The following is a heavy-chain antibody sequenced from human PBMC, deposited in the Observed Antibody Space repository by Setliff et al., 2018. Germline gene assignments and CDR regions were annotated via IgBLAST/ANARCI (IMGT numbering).Heavy chain of an antibody. Sequence: ASVKVSCKASGYTFTNYYIHWVRQTPGQGLEWMGIINPSGGRLSYAEKFQDRVTMTRDTSTNTVYMDLSSLRADDTAVYYCAREVSTGENSGCDIWGQGTVVTVSS. J-gene: IGHJ3*02. CDR1: GYTFTNYY. CDR3: AREVSTGENSGCDI. V-gene: IGHV1-46*01. D-gene: IGHD3-9*01. CDR2: INPSGGRL.